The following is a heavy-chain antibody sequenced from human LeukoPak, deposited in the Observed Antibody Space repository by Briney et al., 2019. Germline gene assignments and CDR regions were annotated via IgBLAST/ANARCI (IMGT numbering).Heavy chain of an antibody. J-gene: IGHJ4*02. CDR2: ISSSSSYI. CDR1: GFTFSSYS. D-gene: IGHD6-19*01. Sequence: GGSLRLSCAASGFTFSSYSVNWVRQAPGKGPEWVSSISSSSSYIYYADSVKGRFTISRDNAKNSLYLQMNSLRAEDTAVYYCARAVAGKKLYYFDYWGQGTLVTVSS. V-gene: IGHV3-21*01. CDR3: ARAVAGKKLYYFDY.